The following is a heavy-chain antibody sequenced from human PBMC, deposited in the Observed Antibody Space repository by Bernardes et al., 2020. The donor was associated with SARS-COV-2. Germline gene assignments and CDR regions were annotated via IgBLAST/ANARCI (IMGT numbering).Heavy chain of an antibody. CDR3: ARDGAPRYYDFWSGYLRGDDAFDI. CDR1: GGSISSYY. CDR2: IYYSGST. D-gene: IGHD3-3*01. Sequence: SETLSLTCTVSGGSISSYYWSWIRQPPGKGLEWIGYIYYSGSTNYNPSLKSRVTISVDTSKNQFSLKLSSVTAADTAVYYCARDGAPRYYDFWSGYLRGDDAFDIWGQGTMVTVSS. V-gene: IGHV4-59*01. J-gene: IGHJ3*02.